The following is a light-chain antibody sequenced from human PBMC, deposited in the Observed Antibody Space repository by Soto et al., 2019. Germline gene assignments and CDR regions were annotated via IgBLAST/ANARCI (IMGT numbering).Light chain of an antibody. CDR3: GTWDSSLSAGV. V-gene: IGLV1-51*02. J-gene: IGLJ1*01. CDR1: SSNIGNNY. Sequence: QSVVTQPPSVSAAPGQKVTMSCSGSSSNIGNNYVSWYQQLPGTAPKLLIYENNKRPSGIPDRFSGSKSGTSATLGITGLQTGDEADYYCGTWDSSLSAGVFGTGTKLTVL. CDR2: ENN.